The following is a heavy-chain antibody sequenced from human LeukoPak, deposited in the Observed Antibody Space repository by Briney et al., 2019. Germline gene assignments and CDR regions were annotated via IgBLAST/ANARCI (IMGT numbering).Heavy chain of an antibody. CDR1: GESFSGYY. CDR2: INHSGST. J-gene: IGHJ4*02. V-gene: IGHV4-34*01. CDR3: APRGYSYGALDY. D-gene: IGHD5-18*01. Sequence: SETLSLTCAVYGESFSGYYWGWIRQPPGKGLEWIGEINHSGSTNYNPSLKSRVTISVDTSKNQFSLKLSSVTAADTAVYYCAPRGYSYGALDYWGQGTLVTVSS.